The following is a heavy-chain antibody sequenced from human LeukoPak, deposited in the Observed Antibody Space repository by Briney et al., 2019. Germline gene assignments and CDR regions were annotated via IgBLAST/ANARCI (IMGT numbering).Heavy chain of an antibody. CDR1: GXTFSNYA. CDR2: ISGSGGST. Sequence: GGSLRLSCAASGXTFSNYAVSWVRQAPGKGLEWVSAISGSGGSTYYADSVKGRFTISRDNSKNTLYLQMNSLRAEDTAVYYCAKDGHIVVVTAPNYFDYWGQGTLVTVSS. J-gene: IGHJ4*02. V-gene: IGHV3-23*01. D-gene: IGHD2-21*02. CDR3: AKDGHIVVVTAPNYFDY.